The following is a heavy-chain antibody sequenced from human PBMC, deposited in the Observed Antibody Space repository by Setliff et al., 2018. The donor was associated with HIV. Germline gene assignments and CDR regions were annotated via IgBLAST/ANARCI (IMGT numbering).Heavy chain of an antibody. CDR1: GGSISSGDYY. V-gene: IGHV4-31*03. D-gene: IGHD6-6*01. CDR3: ARFVGSSSGVDY. CDR2: IYYTGST. J-gene: IGHJ4*02. Sequence: SETLALTCTVSGGSISSGDYYWSWIRQHPREGLEWIGYIYYTGSTYYNPPLKSRVTISVDTSKNQFSLKLSSVTAADTAVYYCARFVGSSSGVDYWGQGTLVTVSS.